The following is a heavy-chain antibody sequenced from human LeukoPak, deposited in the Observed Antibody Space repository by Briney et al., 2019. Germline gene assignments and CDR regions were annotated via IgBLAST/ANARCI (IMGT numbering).Heavy chain of an antibody. J-gene: IGHJ3*02. CDR3: AVGYCGGGVCLHASGLHDAFDI. CDR2: MNPNNGNT. CDR1: GYTFTNYD. V-gene: IGHV1-8*01. Sequence: ASVRVSCKASGYTFTNYDINWVRQATGQGLERMGWMNPNNGNTGYAQKFQGRVSMTRSTSISTAYMELSSLTSEDTAVYYCAVGYCGGGVCLHASGLHDAFDIWGQGTRVTVSS. D-gene: IGHD2-15*01.